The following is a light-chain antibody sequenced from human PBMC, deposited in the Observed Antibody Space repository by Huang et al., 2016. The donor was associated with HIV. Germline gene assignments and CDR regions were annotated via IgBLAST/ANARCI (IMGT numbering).Light chain of an antibody. V-gene: IGKV3-20*01. Sequence: EIVLTQSPGTLPLSPGDQATLSCRASQSVISSYLAWYQQKPGQAPRLLIYGASSRATGIPDRFSGSESGTDFTLTISRLEPDDFAVYYCQQYGSSPITFGQGTRLEI. CDR1: QSVISSY. CDR3: QQYGSSPIT. J-gene: IGKJ5*01. CDR2: GAS.